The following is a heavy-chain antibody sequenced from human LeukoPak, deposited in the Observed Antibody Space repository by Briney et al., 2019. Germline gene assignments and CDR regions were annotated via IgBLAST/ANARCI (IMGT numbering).Heavy chain of an antibody. CDR3: ARGLHNYHDSRVIGAFDI. J-gene: IGHJ3*02. V-gene: IGHV1-2*02. CDR1: GYTFTGYY. Sequence: ASVKVSCKASGYTFTGYYMHWVRQAPGQGLEWMGWINPNSGGTNYAQKFQGRVTMTRDTSISTAYMELSRLRSDDTAVYYCARGLHNYHDSRVIGAFDIWGQGTMVTVSS. D-gene: IGHD3-22*01. CDR2: INPNSGGT.